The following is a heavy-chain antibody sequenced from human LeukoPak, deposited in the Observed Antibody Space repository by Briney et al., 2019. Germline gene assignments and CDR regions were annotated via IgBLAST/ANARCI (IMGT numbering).Heavy chain of an antibody. CDR2: INSDGSST. J-gene: IGHJ4*02. CDR1: GFTFSSYW. D-gene: IGHD1-7*01. CDR3: AREGTMAPFDY. V-gene: IGHV3-74*01. Sequence: PGGSLRLSCAASGFTFSSYWMHWVRQAPGKGLVWVSRINSDGSSTSYADSVKGRFTISRDNAKNTLYLQMNSLRAEDTVVYYCAREGTMAPFDYWGQGTLVTVSS.